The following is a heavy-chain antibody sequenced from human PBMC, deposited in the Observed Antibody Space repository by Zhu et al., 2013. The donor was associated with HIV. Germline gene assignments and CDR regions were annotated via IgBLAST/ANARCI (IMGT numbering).Heavy chain of an antibody. J-gene: IGHJ2*01. D-gene: IGHD2-15*01. CDR3: ARELRYCSGGSCKSGYFDL. Sequence: QVQLVQSGAELKKPGSSVRVSCKASGGTFSNFALSWVRQAPGQGLEWLGKIVPIFGSTNYAQNFQGRITITADESTSTAYMELRSLRSEDTAVYYCARELRYCSGGSCKSGYFDLWGRGTLVTVSS. CDR2: IVPIFGST. V-gene: IGHV1-69*18. CDR1: GGTFSNFA.